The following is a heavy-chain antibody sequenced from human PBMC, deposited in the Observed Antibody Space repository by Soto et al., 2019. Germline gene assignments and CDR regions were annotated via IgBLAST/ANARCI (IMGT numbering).Heavy chain of an antibody. CDR1: GGTFSSYT. CDR3: ARDRYCSSTSCSDY. V-gene: IGHV1-69*08. J-gene: IGHJ4*02. D-gene: IGHD2-2*01. Sequence: QVQLVQSGAEVKKPGSSVKVSCKASGGTFSSYTISWVRQAPGQGLEWMGRIIPILGIANYAQKFQGRVTITADKYTSTAYMELSSLRSEDTAVYYCARDRYCSSTSCSDYWGQGTLVTVSS. CDR2: IIPILGIA.